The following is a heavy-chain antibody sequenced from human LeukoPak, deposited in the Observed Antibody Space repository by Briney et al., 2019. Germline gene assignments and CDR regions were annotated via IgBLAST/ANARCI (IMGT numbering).Heavy chain of an antibody. Sequence: ASVKVSCKASGYTFTGYYMHWVRQAPGQGLEWMGWINPNSGSTSYAQKFQGRVTMTRDTSTSTVYMELSSLRSEDTAVYYCARDSLGGATNYWGQGTLVTVSS. D-gene: IGHD1-26*01. V-gene: IGHV1-46*01. CDR3: ARDSLGGATNY. CDR2: INPNSGST. CDR1: GYTFTGYY. J-gene: IGHJ4*02.